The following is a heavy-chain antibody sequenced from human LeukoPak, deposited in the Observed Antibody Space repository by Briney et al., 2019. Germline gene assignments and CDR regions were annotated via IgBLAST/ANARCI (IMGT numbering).Heavy chain of an antibody. CDR3: TRGPPDVDTAMVIGDY. Sequence: GGSLRLSCTASRFTFGDYAMSWFRQAPGKGLEWVGFIRSKAYGGTTEYAASVKGRFTISRDDSKSIAYLQMNSLKTEDTAVYYCTRGPPDVDTAMVIGDYWGQGTLVTVSS. CDR2: IRSKAYGGTT. D-gene: IGHD5-18*01. V-gene: IGHV3-49*03. J-gene: IGHJ4*02. CDR1: RFTFGDYA.